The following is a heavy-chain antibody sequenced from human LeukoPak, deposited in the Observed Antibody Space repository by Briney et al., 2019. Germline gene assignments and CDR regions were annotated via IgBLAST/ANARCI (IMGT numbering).Heavy chain of an antibody. D-gene: IGHD3-16*02. CDR2: IIPIFGTA. CDR1: GGTFSSYA. Sequence: ASVKVSCKASGGTFSSYAISWVRQAPGQGLEWMGGIIPIFGTANYAQKFQGRVTITADKSTSTAYMELRSLRSDDTAVYYCARDQGETYYDYVWGSYRYGDAFDIWGQGTMVTVSS. V-gene: IGHV1-69*06. CDR3: ARDQGETYYDYVWGSYRYGDAFDI. J-gene: IGHJ3*02.